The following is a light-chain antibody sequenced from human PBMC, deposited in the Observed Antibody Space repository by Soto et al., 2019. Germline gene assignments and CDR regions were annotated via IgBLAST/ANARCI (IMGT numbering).Light chain of an antibody. CDR2: GAS. CDR1: QSVSSSD. V-gene: IGKV3-20*01. Sequence: EIVLTQSPGTLSLSPGERATLSCRASQSVSSSDLAWYQRKPGQAPRLLIYGASSRATGIPDRFSGSGSGTDFTLTISRLEPEDFAVYYCQQYGGSPYTFGQGTKLESK. CDR3: QQYGGSPYT. J-gene: IGKJ2*01.